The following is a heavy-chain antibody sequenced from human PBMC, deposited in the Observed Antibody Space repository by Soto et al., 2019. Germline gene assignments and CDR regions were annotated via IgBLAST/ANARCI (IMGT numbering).Heavy chain of an antibody. Sequence: QVQLQQWGAGLLKPSETLSLTCAVYGGCFSGYYWSWIRQPPVKGLEWIGEINHSGSTKYNPSLRGRVTISLDTSRNQVSLKLSSVTAADTAVYYCARGRCGGDCSSSRGIYYYSYGMDVWGQGTTVTVSS. CDR1: GGCFSGYY. CDR3: ARGRCGGDCSSSRGIYYYSYGMDV. CDR2: INHSGST. D-gene: IGHD2-21*02. V-gene: IGHV4-34*01. J-gene: IGHJ6*02.